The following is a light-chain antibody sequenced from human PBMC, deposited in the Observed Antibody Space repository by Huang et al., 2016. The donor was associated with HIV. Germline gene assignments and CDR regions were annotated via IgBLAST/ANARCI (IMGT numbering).Light chain of an antibody. CDR3: QQYDSLYT. CDR2: GAS. J-gene: IGKJ2*01. V-gene: IGKV1-33*01. CDR1: QDIRSY. Sequence: IQMTQSPASLSAYVGDRVTISCQANQDIRSYLNWYQQKTGKAPRLLIYGASNLQAGVPSRFSGNGSGTDCTITISSLQSEDIATYYCQQYDSLYTFGQGTRLEIK.